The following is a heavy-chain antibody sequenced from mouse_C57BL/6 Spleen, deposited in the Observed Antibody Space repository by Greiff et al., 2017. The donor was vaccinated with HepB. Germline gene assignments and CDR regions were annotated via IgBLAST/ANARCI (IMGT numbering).Heavy chain of an antibody. Sequence: EVKLQESGPGMVKPSQSLSLTCTVTGYSITSGYDWHWIRHFPGNKLEWMGYISYSGSTNYNPSLNSRISITHDTSKNQFFLTLNSVTTEDTATYYWSRGEYYSKAMDYWGQGTSVTVSS. D-gene: IGHD2-5*01. J-gene: IGHJ4*01. V-gene: IGHV3-1*01. CDR3: SRGEYYSKAMDY. CDR2: ISYSGST. CDR1: GYSITSGYD.